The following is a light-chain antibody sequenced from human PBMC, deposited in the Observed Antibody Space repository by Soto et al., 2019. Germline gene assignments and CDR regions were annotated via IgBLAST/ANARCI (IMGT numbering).Light chain of an antibody. CDR3: QQYDDPALT. Sequence: DIQMTQSPSTLSASVGDGVTITCRASQNISVWLAWYQQRPGQAPKLLIYDASILEPGVPSRFSGSGAGTEFTFTIDSLQPEDIATYYCQQYDDPALTFGGGTKVE. J-gene: IGKJ4*01. V-gene: IGKV1-5*01. CDR1: QNISVW. CDR2: DAS.